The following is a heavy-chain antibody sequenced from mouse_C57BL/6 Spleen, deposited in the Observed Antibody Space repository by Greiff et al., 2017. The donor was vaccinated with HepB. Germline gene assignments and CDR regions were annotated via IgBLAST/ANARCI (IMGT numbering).Heavy chain of an antibody. Sequence: VQLQQSGAELARPGASVKLSCKASGYTFTSYGISWLKQRTGQGLVWIGEIYPRSGNTYYNENFKGKATLTADKSSSTAYMELRSLTSEDSAVYVCAREKYRDSNYFYFDYWGQGTTLTVSS. CDR1: GYTFTSYG. CDR2: IYPRSGNT. D-gene: IGHD2-5*01. CDR3: AREKYRDSNYFYFDY. V-gene: IGHV1-81*01. J-gene: IGHJ2*01.